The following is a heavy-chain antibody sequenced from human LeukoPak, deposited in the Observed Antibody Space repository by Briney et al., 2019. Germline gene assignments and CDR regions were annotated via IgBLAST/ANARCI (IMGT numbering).Heavy chain of an antibody. Sequence: PGGSLRLSRAASGLSVSTNYMMWVRQAPGKGLECVSILYSSGSAYYADSVKGRFIISRDNSENTLYLQMNSLSAEDTAVYYCASLTGLYPWGRGTLVSVSS. J-gene: IGHJ2*01. D-gene: IGHD7-27*01. CDR2: LYSSGSA. V-gene: IGHV3-53*01. CDR3: ASLTGLYP. CDR1: GLSVSTNY.